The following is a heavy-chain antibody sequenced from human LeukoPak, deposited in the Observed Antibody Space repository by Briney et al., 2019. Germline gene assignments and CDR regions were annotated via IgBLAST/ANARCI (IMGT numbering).Heavy chain of an antibody. Sequence: PEGSLRLSCAASGFTFSSYWMHWVRQVPGKGLVWVSRTSSDGSSTSYADSVKGRFTISRDNAKNTLYLQMNSLRVEDTAVYYCARGSYYDFWSGYSCGMDVWGQGTTVTVSS. D-gene: IGHD3-3*01. CDR2: TSSDGSST. CDR3: ARGSYYDFWSGYSCGMDV. CDR1: GFTFSSYW. V-gene: IGHV3-74*01. J-gene: IGHJ6*02.